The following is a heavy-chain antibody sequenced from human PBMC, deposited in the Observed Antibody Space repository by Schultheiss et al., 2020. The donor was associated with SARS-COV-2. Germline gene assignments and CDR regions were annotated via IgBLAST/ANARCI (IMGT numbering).Heavy chain of an antibody. CDR3: ARFASDGY. V-gene: IGHV3-30-3*01. CDR2: ISYDGSNK. CDR1: GFTFSSYA. J-gene: IGHJ4*02. Sequence: GSLRLSCAASGFTFSSYAMHWVRQAPGKGLEWVAVISYDGSNKYYADSVKGRFTISRDNSKNTLYLQMNSLRAEDTAVYYCARFASDGYWGQGTLVTVSS. D-gene: IGHD5-24*01.